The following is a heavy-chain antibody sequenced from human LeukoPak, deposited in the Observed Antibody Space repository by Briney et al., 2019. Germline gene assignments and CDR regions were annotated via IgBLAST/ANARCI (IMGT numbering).Heavy chain of an antibody. J-gene: IGHJ4*02. CDR2: INWNGGSQ. V-gene: IGHV3-20*04. Sequence: GGSLRLSCSASGFKFDDYGMTWVPQAPGKGLEWGSGINWNGGSQVYADSVKGRLTISRDNARSTLYLQIDRLRPEDTAIYYCVREAGCGWPLDYWGRGTLVTVSS. CDR1: GFKFDDYG. CDR3: VREAGCGWPLDY. D-gene: IGHD6-19*01.